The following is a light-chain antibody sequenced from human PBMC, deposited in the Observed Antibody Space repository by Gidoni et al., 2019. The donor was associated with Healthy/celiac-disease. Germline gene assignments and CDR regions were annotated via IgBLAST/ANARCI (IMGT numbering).Light chain of an antibody. CDR1: SSNIGNNY. CDR3: GTWDSSLSAVV. J-gene: IGLJ2*01. V-gene: IGLV1-51*01. CDR2: YNN. Sequence: QSVFTQPPSVSAAPGQTVTISCSGSSSNIGNNYVSWYQQLPGTAPKLLIYYNNKRPSGIPDRFSGSKSGTSATLGITGLQTGDEADYYCGTWDSSLSAVVFGGGTKLTVL.